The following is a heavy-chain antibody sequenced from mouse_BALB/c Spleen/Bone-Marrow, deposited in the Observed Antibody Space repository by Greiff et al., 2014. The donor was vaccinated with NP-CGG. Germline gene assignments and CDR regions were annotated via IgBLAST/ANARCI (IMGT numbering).Heavy chain of an antibody. Sequence: QVQLQQPGAELVKPGTSVKLSCKASGYTFTSHYIYWVKQRPGQGLKWIGEINPNNGGTNFNEKFKSKATLTVDKSSSTAYMQLSRLTSEDSAVYYCTRLSLLRGYFDYWGQGTTLTVSS. CDR3: TRLSLLRGYFDY. J-gene: IGHJ2*01. CDR1: GYTFTSHY. D-gene: IGHD1-2*01. CDR2: INPNNGGT. V-gene: IGHV1S81*02.